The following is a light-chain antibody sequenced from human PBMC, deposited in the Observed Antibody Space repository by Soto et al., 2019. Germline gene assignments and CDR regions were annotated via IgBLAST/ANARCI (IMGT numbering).Light chain of an antibody. V-gene: IGLV2-14*01. Sequence: QSALTQPASVSGSPGQSITISCTGTSSDVGGYNYVSWYQQHPGKAPKLMIYEVSNRPSGVSNRFSGSKSGNTASLTISGLQAVDEADYYCSSYTSSSTWVFGEGTKLTVL. CDR1: SSDVGGYNY. CDR2: EVS. J-gene: IGLJ3*02. CDR3: SSYTSSSTWV.